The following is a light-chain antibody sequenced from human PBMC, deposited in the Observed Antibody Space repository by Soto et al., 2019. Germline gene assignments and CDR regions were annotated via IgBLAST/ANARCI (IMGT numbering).Light chain of an antibody. V-gene: IGLV2-8*01. CDR2: EVT. CDR1: SSDVGGYNY. J-gene: IGLJ3*02. Sequence: QSALTQPPSASGSPGKSVTISCTGTSSDVGGYNYVSWYQQYPGRAPKLMIYEVTKRPSGVPDRFSGSKSGNTASLTVSGLHAEDEADDYCSSYAASNNFYFVFGGGTKLTVL. CDR3: SSYAASNNFYFV.